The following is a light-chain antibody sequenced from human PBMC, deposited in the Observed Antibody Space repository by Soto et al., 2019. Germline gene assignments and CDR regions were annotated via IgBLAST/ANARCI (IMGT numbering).Light chain of an antibody. V-gene: IGKV3-20*01. CDR3: QQYGGSPRT. Sequence: EIVLTQSPGTLSLSPGESATLSCRASRSLDSGQLAWYQQKVGRAPRLLIHDAFIRATGIPDRFSGSGCGTDFTLTSARLEPEDFAVYYCQQYGGSPRTFGQGTRLEIK. J-gene: IGKJ5*01. CDR2: DAF. CDR1: RSLDSGQ.